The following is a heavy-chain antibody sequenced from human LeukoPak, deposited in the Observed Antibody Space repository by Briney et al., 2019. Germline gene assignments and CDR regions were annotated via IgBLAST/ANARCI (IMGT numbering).Heavy chain of an antibody. V-gene: IGHV1-69*13. CDR2: IIPIFGTA. CDR1: GGTFSSYA. CDR3: ARRVSTYYYGSSGYYHPDY. J-gene: IGHJ4*02. Sequence: SVKVSCKASGGTFSSYAISWVRQAPGQGLEWMGGIIPIFGTANYAQKFQGRVTITADESTSKAYMELSSLRSEDTAVYYCARRVSTYYYGSSGYYHPDYGGQGTRVTVPS. D-gene: IGHD3-22*01.